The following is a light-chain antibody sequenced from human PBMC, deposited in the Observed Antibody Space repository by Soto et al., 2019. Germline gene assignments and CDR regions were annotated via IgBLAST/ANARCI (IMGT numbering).Light chain of an antibody. J-gene: IGLJ1*01. Sequence: QSVLTQPASVPGSPGQSITISCTGISTDLGGYNFVSWYQQHPGKAPKLIIYEVTKRPSGASNRFSGSKSGDKASLTISGLRTDDEAAYYCSTYTSGTTLYVFGTGTKVTVL. CDR1: STDLGGYNF. V-gene: IGLV2-14*01. CDR2: EVT. CDR3: STYTSGTTLYV.